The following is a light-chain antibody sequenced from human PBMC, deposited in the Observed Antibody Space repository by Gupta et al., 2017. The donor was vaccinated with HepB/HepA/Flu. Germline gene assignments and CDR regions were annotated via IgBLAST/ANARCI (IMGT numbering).Light chain of an antibody. J-gene: IGKJ4*01. CDR2: GAS. CDR1: QSVSSSY. Sequence: SPGERATLSCRASQSVSSSYLAWYQQKPGQAPRLLIYGASSRATGIPDRFSGSGSGADFTLTISRLEPEDFAVYYCQQYGSSPLTCGGGTKVEIK. CDR3: QQYGSSPLT. V-gene: IGKV3-20*01.